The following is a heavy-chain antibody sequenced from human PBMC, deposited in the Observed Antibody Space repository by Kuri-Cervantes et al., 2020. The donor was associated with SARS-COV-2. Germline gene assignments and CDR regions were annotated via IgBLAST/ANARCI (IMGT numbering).Heavy chain of an antibody. CDR3: AKDHVGVQDF. CDR1: GFTFSSYA. V-gene: IGHV3-30-3*01. J-gene: IGHJ4*02. CDR2: ISYDGSNK. D-gene: IGHD2-8*01. Sequence: GESLKISCAASGFTFSSYAMHWVRQAPGKGLEWVAVISYDGSNKYYADSVKGRFTISRDNSQNTLYLHMKSLRSEDTAMYYCAKDHVGVQDFWGQGTLVTVSS.